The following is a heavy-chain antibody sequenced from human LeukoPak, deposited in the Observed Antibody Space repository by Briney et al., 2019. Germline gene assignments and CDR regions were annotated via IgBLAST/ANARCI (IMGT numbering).Heavy chain of an antibody. CDR1: RFTFSSYA. Sequence: GGSLRLSCAASRFTFSSYAMHWVRQAPGKGLEWVAVISYDGSNKYYADSVKGRFTISRDNSKNTLYLQMNSLRAEDTAVYYCARDQQVGDGYNYYFDYWGQGTLVTVSS. J-gene: IGHJ4*02. CDR2: ISYDGSNK. V-gene: IGHV3-30-3*01. CDR3: ARDQQVGDGYNYYFDY. D-gene: IGHD5-12*01.